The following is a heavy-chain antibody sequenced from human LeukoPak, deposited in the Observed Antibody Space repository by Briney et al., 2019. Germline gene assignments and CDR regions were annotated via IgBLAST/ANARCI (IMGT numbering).Heavy chain of an antibody. CDR1: RFPFSSYA. D-gene: IGHD6-19*01. CDR2: ISGSGGST. V-gene: IGHV3-23*01. Sequence: GGSLRLFCAAFRFPFSSYAMSWVRPAPGKGLGWVSAISGSGGSTYYADSVKGRFTISRDNSKNTLYLQMNSLRAEDTAVYYCAKASSGWYFDYWGQGTLVTVSS. J-gene: IGHJ4*02. CDR3: AKASSGWYFDY.